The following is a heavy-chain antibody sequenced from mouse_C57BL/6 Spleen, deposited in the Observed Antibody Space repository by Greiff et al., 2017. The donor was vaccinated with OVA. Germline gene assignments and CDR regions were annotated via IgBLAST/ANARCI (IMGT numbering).Heavy chain of an antibody. J-gene: IGHJ3*01. CDR2: IHPGDGDT. CDR3: ARSDYYVSSPWFAY. D-gene: IGHD1-1*01. Sequence: QVQLQQSGPELVKPGASVKISCKASGYAFSSSWLNWVKQRPGKGLEWIGRIHPGDGDTNYNGKFKGKATLTADNSSSTAYMQLSILTSEHSSVYFCARSDYYVSSPWFAYWGQGTLVTVSA. CDR1: GYAFSSSW. V-gene: IGHV1-82*01.